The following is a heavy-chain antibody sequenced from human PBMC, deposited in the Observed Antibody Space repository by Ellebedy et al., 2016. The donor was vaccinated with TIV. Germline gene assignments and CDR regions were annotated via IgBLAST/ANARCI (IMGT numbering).Heavy chain of an antibody. V-gene: IGHV4-34*01. CDR2: INHSRST. D-gene: IGHD4-17*01. CDR1: GGSISGYS. Sequence: MPSETLSLTCTVSGGSISGYSWSWIRQSPGKGLEWIGEINHSRSTNYNPSLKSRVIISVDTSKNQFSLKLSSVTAADTAVYYCASGYGDYVNFWGQGTLVTVSS. CDR3: ASGYGDYVNF. J-gene: IGHJ4*02.